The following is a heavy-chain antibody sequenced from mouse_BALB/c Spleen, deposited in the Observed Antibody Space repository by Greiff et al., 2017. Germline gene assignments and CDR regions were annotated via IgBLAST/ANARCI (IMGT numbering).Heavy chain of an antibody. CDR1: GYTFTSYV. Sequence: EVQRVESGPELVKPGASVKMSCKASGYTFTSYVMHWVKQKPGQGLEWIGYINPYNDGTKYNEKFKGKATLTSDKSSSTAYMELSSLTSEDSAVYYCASPVYYGYDGYAMDYWGQGTSVTVSS. D-gene: IGHD2-2*01. CDR2: INPYNDGT. CDR3: ASPVYYGYDGYAMDY. V-gene: IGHV1-14*01. J-gene: IGHJ4*01.